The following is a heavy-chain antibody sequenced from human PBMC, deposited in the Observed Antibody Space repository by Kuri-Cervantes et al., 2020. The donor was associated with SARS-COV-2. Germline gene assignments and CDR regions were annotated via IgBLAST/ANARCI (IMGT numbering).Heavy chain of an antibody. J-gene: IGHJ3*02. CDR3: ARYSRAMIVVVTGARASDI. D-gene: IGHD3-22*01. CDR1: DGSVSSGGYY. CDR2: IYYSGNT. V-gene: IGHV4-61*08. Sequence: SETLSLTCTVSDGSVSSGGYYWSWIRQPPGKGLEWIGYIYYSGNTNYNPSLKSRVTISVDTSKNQFSLKLSSVTAADTAVYYCARYSRAMIVVVTGARASDIWGQGTMVTVSS.